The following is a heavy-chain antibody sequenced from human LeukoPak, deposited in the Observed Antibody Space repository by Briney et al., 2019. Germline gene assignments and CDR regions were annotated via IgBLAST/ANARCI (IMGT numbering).Heavy chain of an antibody. CDR1: GYTFTSYG. CDR3: ARVELPKLTRAEYFQH. D-gene: IGHD3-10*01. Sequence: GASVKVSCKASGYTFTSYGISWVRQAPGQGLEWMGWISTYNGNTNYAQKLQGRVTMTTDTSTSTAYMELRSLRSDDTAVYYCARVELPKLTRAEYFQHWGQGTLVTVSS. V-gene: IGHV1-18*01. CDR2: ISTYNGNT. J-gene: IGHJ1*01.